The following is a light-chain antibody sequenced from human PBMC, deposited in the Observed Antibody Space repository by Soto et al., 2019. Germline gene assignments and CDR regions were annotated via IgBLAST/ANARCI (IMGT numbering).Light chain of an antibody. J-gene: IGLJ2*01. CDR2: EDN. V-gene: IGLV6-57*03. Sequence: NFMLTQPHSVSESPGKTVTISCTRSSGSIASNYVQWYQQRPGSAPTTVIYEDNQRPSGVPDRFSGSIDSSSNSASLTISGLKTEYEADYYCQSYDSSNHVVFGGGTKVTVL. CDR3: QSYDSSNHVV. CDR1: SGSIASNY.